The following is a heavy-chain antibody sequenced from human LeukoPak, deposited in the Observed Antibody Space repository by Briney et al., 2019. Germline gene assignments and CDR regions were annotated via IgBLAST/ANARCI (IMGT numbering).Heavy chain of an antibody. Sequence: GGSLRLSCTVSGFTFSANWMSWVRQTPGKGLEWVANINTDGSSQYYVDSVKGRFTISRDNAKNSLYLQMNSLRAGDTAVYYCARDPADRAWGAFDYWGQGALVTVSS. CDR3: ARDPADRAWGAFDY. CDR2: INTDGSSQ. CDR1: GFTFSANW. V-gene: IGHV3-7*01. J-gene: IGHJ4*02. D-gene: IGHD3-16*01.